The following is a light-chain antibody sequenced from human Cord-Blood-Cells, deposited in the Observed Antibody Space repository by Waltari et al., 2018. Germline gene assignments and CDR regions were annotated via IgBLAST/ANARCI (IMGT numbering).Light chain of an antibody. J-gene: IGKJ2*01. CDR1: QSISSY. V-gene: IGKV1-39*01. Sequence: DIQMTQSPSSLSASVGDRVTITGRASQSISSYLNWYQQKPGKTPKLLIYAASSLQSWVSSRCSGSGSGTDFTRTISSLQPEDFSTYYCQQSYSTPYTFVQGTKLEIK. CDR2: AAS. CDR3: QQSYSTPYT.